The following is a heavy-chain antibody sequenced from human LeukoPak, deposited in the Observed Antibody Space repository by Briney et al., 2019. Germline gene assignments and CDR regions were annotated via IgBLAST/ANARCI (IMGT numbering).Heavy chain of an antibody. CDR2: IYYSGST. V-gene: IGHV4-39*07. CDR3: AKGGLGGDFQH. D-gene: IGHD3-3*01. Sequence: PSETLSLTCTVSGGSISSSSYYWGWIRQPPGKGLEWIGSIYYSGSTYYNPSLKSRVTISVDTSKNQFSLKLSSVTAADTAVYYCAKGGLGGDFQHWGQGTLVTVSS. CDR1: GGSISSSSYY. J-gene: IGHJ1*01.